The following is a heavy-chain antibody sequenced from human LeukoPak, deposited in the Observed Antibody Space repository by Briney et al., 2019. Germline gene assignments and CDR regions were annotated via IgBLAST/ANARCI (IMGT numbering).Heavy chain of an antibody. CDR2: ISGSGGST. J-gene: IGHJ4*02. CDR3: ARDSGGNWNTD. D-gene: IGHD1/OR15-1a*01. V-gene: IGHV3-23*01. CDR1: GFTFSSYA. Sequence: GGSLRLSCAASGFTFSSYAMSWVRQAPGKGLEWVSAISGSGGSTYYADSVKGRFTISRDNSKNTLYLQMNSLRAEDTAVYYCARDSGGNWNTDWGQGTLVTVSS.